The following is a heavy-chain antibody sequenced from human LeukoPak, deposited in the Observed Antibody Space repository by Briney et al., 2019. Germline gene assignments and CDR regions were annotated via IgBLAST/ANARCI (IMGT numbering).Heavy chain of an antibody. J-gene: IGHJ4*02. Sequence: ASVKVSCKASGYTFTSYAMHWVRQAPGQRPEWMGWINAGNGNTKYSQKFQGRVTITRDTSASTAYMELSSLRSEDTAVYYCARSRYPDVDTAMAPFDYWGQGTLVTVSS. CDR3: ARSRYPDVDTAMAPFDY. V-gene: IGHV1-3*01. CDR2: INAGNGNT. CDR1: GYTFTSYA. D-gene: IGHD5-18*01.